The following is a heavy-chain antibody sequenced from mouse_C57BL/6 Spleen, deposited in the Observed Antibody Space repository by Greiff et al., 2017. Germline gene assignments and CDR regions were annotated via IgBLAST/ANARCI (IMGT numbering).Heavy chain of an antibody. CDR1: GYAFSSYW. Sequence: VKLQESGAELVKPGASVKISCKASGYAFSSYWMNWVKQRPGKGLEWIGQIYPGDGDTNYNGKFKGKATLTADKSSSTAYMQLSSLTSEDSAVYFCARGTGTRDFDYWGQGTTLTVSS. V-gene: IGHV1-80*01. J-gene: IGHJ2*01. D-gene: IGHD4-1*01. CDR3: ARGTGTRDFDY. CDR2: IYPGDGDT.